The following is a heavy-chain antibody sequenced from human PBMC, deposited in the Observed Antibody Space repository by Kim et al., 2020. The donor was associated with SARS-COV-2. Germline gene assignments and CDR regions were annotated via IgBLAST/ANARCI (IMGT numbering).Heavy chain of an antibody. V-gene: IGHV3-7*01. Sequence: GGSLRLSCAASGFTFSSQWVSWVRQAPGKGLEWVANINPDGSDKSYVDSVKGRFTISRDNGKNSLYLQMDSLRAEDTAVYYCARAEIWGQGTLVTVSS. CDR3: ARAEI. CDR1: GFTFSSQW. CDR2: INPDGSDK. J-gene: IGHJ4*02.